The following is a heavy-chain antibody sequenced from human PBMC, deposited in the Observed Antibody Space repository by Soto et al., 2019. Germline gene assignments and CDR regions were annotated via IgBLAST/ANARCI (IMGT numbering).Heavy chain of an antibody. CDR1: GFTFSDYY. J-gene: IGHJ4*02. CDR3: AAAGGKDYYFDY. D-gene: IGHD2-15*01. CDR2: ISSSSSYT. V-gene: IGHV3-11*06. Sequence: PGGSLRLSCAASGFTFSDYYMSRIRQAPGKGLEWVSYISSSSSYTNYADSVKGRFTISRDNAKNSLYLQMNSLRAEDMAVYYCAAAGGKDYYFDYWGQGTLVTVSS.